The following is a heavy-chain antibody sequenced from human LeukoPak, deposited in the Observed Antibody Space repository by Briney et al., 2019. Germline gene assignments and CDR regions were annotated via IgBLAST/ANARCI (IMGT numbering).Heavy chain of an antibody. Sequence: SETLSLTCTVSGGSISSHYWSWIRQPPGKGLEWIGYIYYSGNTNYNPSLKSRVSIPVDTSKNQFSLKLRSVTAADTAVYYCATVSYSSGWPIDYWGQGTLVTVSS. CDR3: ATVSYSSGWPIDY. J-gene: IGHJ4*02. D-gene: IGHD6-19*01. V-gene: IGHV4-59*11. CDR1: GGSISSHY. CDR2: IYYSGNT.